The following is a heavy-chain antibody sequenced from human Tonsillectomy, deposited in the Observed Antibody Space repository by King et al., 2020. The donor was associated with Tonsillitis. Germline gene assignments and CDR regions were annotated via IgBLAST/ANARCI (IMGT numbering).Heavy chain of an antibody. CDR3: ARDSSSSWYAQYNWFDP. Sequence: QLVQSGAEVKKPGASVKVSCKASGYTFTGYYMHWVRQAPGQGPEWMGWINPNSGGTNYAQKFQGWVTMTRDTSISTAYMELSRLRSDDTAVYYCARDSSSSWYAQYNWFDPWGQGTLVTVSS. J-gene: IGHJ5*02. CDR2: INPNSGGT. V-gene: IGHV1-2*04. CDR1: GYTFTGYY. D-gene: IGHD6-13*01.